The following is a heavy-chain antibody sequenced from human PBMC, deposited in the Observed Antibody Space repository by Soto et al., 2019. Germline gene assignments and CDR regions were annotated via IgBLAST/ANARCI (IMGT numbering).Heavy chain of an antibody. D-gene: IGHD7-27*01. Sequence: QVQLVESGGGVVQPGRSLRLSCAASGFSFSISPMHWVRQAPGKGPEWVALISYDGTNKFYADSVKGRFTISRDNSKSTIYVQVDSRRPEDAAVYYCARDPKTSGGQHWAFNYFDSWGQGTLVTVSS. V-gene: IGHV3-30-3*01. CDR1: GFSFSISP. J-gene: IGHJ4*02. CDR2: ISYDGTNK. CDR3: ARDPKTSGGQHWAFNYFDS.